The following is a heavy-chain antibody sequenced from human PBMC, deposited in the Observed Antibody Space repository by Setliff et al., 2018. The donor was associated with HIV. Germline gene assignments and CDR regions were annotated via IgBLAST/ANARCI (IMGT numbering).Heavy chain of an antibody. Sequence: PSETLSLTCSVSGDSISSGSYYWSWIRQPPGTGLEWIGHIYTSGSTNYTPSLWSRVTISVETSKNQFYLKMDSVTAADTAFYYCARYGPASVIWFGYLDYWGPGMSVTVSS. CDR3: ARYGPASVIWFGYLDY. J-gene: IGHJ4*02. CDR2: IYTSGST. D-gene: IGHD3-10*01. CDR1: GDSISSGSYY. V-gene: IGHV4-61*09.